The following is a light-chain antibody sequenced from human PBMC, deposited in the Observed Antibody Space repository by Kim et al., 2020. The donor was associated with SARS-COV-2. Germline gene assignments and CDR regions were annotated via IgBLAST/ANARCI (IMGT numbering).Light chain of an antibody. CDR1: SSAVGSHNR. CDR2: EVS. J-gene: IGLJ2*01. Sequence: QSLTISCTGTSSAVGSHNRVSWYQQPPGTAPKLMIYEVSNRPSGVPDRFSGSKSGNTASLTISGLQAEDEADYFCSSYTSSSTVVFGGGTQLTVL. CDR3: SSYTSSSTVV. V-gene: IGLV2-18*02.